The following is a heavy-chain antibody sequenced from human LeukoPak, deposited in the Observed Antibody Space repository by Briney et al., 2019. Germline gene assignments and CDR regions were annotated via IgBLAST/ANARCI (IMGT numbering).Heavy chain of an antibody. V-gene: IGHV3-48*01. CDR3: AKGVSYGSPPEYFDY. Sequence: PGGSLRLSCAASGFTFSSYSMNWVRQAPGKGLEWVSYISSSSSTIYYADSVKGRFTISRDNSKNTLYLQMNSLRAEDTAVYYCAKGVSYGSPPEYFDYWGQGTLVTVSS. CDR2: ISSSSSTI. D-gene: IGHD5-18*01. CDR1: GFTFSSYS. J-gene: IGHJ4*02.